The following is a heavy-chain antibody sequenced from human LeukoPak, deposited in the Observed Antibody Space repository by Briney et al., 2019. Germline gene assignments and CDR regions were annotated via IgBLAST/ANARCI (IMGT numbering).Heavy chain of an antibody. D-gene: IGHD6-13*01. J-gene: IGHJ6*04. CDR1: GYSFTSYW. V-gene: IGHV5-51*01. CDR3: ARLPRYSSSQVYYYGMDV. CDR2: IYPGDSDT. Sequence: GESLKISCKGSGYSFTSYWIGWVRQMPGKGLEWMGIIYPGDSDTRYSPSFQGQVIISADKSISTAYLQWSSLKASDTAMYYCARLPRYSSSQVYYYGMDVWGKGTTVTVSS.